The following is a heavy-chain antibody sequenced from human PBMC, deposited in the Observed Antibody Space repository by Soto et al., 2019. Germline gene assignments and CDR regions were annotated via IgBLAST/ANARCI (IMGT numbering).Heavy chain of an antibody. Sequence: EGSLRLSFAASGFSFSDYAMSWVRQAPGKGLEWVSFISESGGSKHYADSVRGRFTVSRDNYKNSLSLRMNSLRDEDTAVYFCAKRSPYSSGWSSPIFHXRGQGALVTVSX. J-gene: IGHJ4*02. CDR1: GFSFSDYA. D-gene: IGHD6-13*01. CDR3: AKRSPYSSGWSSPIFHX. CDR2: ISESGGSK. V-gene: IGHV3-23*01.